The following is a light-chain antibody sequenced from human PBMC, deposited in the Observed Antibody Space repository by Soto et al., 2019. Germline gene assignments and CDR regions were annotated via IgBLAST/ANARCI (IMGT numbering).Light chain of an antibody. CDR3: QEYKSYSWT. CDR2: DAS. CDR1: QSISSW. Sequence: DIQMTQSPSTRSSSLGDRVTITCRASQSISSWLAWYQQKPGKAPKLLIYDASSLESGVPSRVSGSGSGTEFTLTIDSLKTDDFATYYCQEYKSYSWTFGQGTKVDIK. J-gene: IGKJ1*01. V-gene: IGKV1-5*01.